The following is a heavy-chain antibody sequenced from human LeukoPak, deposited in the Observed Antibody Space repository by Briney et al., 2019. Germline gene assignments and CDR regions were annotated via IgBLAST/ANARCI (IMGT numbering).Heavy chain of an antibody. V-gene: IGHV1-18*01. CDR3: ARDPVVYYYDSSGYSFDY. CDR2: ISAYNGNT. CDR1: GYTFTSYG. J-gene: IGHJ4*02. D-gene: IGHD3-22*01. Sequence: ASVKVSCKASGYTFTSYGISWVRQAPGQGLEWMGWISAYNGNTNYAQKLQGRVTMTTDTSTSTAYMELRSLRSDDTAVYYCARDPVVYYYDSSGYSFDYWGQGTLVTVSS.